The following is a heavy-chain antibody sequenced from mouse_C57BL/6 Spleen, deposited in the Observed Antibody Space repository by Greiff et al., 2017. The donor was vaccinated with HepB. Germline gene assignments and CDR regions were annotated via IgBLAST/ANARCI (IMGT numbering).Heavy chain of an antibody. V-gene: IGHV1-81*01. J-gene: IGHJ3*01. CDR1: GYTFTSYG. CDR3: IYDYDDGFAY. CDR2: IYPRSGNT. D-gene: IGHD2-4*01. Sequence: QVQLQQSGAELARPGASVKLSFKASGYTFTSYGISWVKQRTGQGLEWIGEIYPRSGNTYYNEKFKGKATLTADKSSSTAYMELRSLTSEDSAVYFCIYDYDDGFAYWGQGTLVTVSA.